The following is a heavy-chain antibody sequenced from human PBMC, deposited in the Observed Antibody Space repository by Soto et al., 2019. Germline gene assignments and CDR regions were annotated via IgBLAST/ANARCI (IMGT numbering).Heavy chain of an antibody. CDR2: INHSGST. CDR1: GGSFSGYY. Sequence: NPSETLSLTCAVYGGSFSGYYWSWIRQPPGKGLEWIGEINHSGSTNYNPSLKSRGTISVDTSKNQFSLKLSSVTAADTAVYYCARGPGPRMLWVPLYGMDVWGQGATVTVSS. V-gene: IGHV4-34*01. J-gene: IGHJ6*02. D-gene: IGHD2-2*01. CDR3: ARGPGPRMLWVPLYGMDV.